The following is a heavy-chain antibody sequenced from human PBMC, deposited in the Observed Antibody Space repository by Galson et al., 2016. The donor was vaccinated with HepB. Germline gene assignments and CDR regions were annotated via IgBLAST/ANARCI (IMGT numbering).Heavy chain of an antibody. CDR1: GFSVSYNY. D-gene: IGHD2-15*01. V-gene: IGHV3-53*01. CDR2: ILRGGST. CDR3: ASHYCSRGSCYVDY. J-gene: IGHJ4*02. Sequence: SLRLSCAVSGFSVSYNYMSWVRQAPGKGLEWVSVILRGGSTDYADSVKGRVTISGDDSKNTVYLQMNSLRTDDTAVYYCASHYCSRGSCYVDYWGQGTLVRVST.